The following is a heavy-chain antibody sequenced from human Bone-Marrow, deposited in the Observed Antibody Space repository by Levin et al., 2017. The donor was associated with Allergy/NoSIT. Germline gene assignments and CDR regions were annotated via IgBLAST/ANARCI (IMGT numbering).Heavy chain of an antibody. CDR1: GGSISSSTW. CDR2: IYHGGRT. CDR3: ARDPLDYGTNSGSY. V-gene: IGHV4-4*02. D-gene: IGHD4-17*01. J-gene: IGHJ4*02. Sequence: TASETLSLTCTVSGGSISSSTWWSWVRQPPGKGLGWIGEIYHGGRTNYNPSLRSRVTMSVDKSQNQFSLNLNSVTAADTAVYYCARDPLDYGTNSGSYWSQGTLVTVAS.